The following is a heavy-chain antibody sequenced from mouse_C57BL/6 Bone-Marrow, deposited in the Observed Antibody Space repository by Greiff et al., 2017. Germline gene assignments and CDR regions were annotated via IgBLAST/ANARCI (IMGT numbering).Heavy chain of an antibody. V-gene: IGHV10-1*01. J-gene: IGHJ4*01. CDR3: VRQGLTGTYYAMDY. CDR1: GFSFNTYA. D-gene: IGHD4-1*01. Sequence: EVKLQESGGGLVQPKGSLKLSCAASGFSFNTYAMNWVRQAPGKGLEWVARIRSKSNNYATYYADSVKDRFTISRDDSESMLYLQMNNLKTEDTAMYYCVRQGLTGTYYAMDYWGQGTSVTVSS. CDR2: IRSKSNNYAT.